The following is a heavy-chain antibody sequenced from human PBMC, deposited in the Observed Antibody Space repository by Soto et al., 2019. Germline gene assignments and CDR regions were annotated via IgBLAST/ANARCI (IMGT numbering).Heavy chain of an antibody. CDR1: GGSISSYY. CDR3: ARVKVEWELLEVYYFDY. J-gene: IGHJ4*02. D-gene: IGHD1-26*01. V-gene: IGHV4-59*01. Sequence: QVQLQESGPGLVKPSETLSLTCTVSGGSISSYYWSWIRQPPGKGLEWIGYLYYSGRTNYNPSLERRVPISVDTSKNQFSLELSSVTAADTAVYYCARVKVEWELLEVYYFDYWGQGTLVTVSS. CDR2: LYYSGRT.